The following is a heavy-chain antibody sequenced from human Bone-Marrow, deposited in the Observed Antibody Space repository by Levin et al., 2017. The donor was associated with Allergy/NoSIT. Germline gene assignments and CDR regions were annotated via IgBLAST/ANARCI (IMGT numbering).Heavy chain of an antibody. D-gene: IGHD3-22*01. CDR3: AKDLSVRFYATSGYFSAQDY. V-gene: IGHV3-30*18. Sequence: GESLKISCAVSRFTFSSYGMHWVRQAPGKGLEWVAYISHDGGDRYYADFVKGRFTVSRDNSKNTLFLQMNSLRADDTAVYYCAKDLSVRFYATSGYFSAQDYWGQGALVTVSS. CDR1: RFTFSSYG. J-gene: IGHJ4*02. CDR2: ISHDGGDR.